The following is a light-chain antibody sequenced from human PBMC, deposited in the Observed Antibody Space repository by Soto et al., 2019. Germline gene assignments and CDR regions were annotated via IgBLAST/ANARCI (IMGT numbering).Light chain of an antibody. Sequence: QSVLTQPASVSGSPGQTITISCTGANGDVGAYNYVSWYQHHPGKAPKLIISDVSIRPSGVSDRFSGPKSGNTASLTISGLQAEDEADYYCSSYTSSSTYVFGTGTKVTVL. CDR1: NGDVGAYNY. V-gene: IGLV2-14*01. CDR2: DVS. CDR3: SSYTSSSTYV. J-gene: IGLJ1*01.